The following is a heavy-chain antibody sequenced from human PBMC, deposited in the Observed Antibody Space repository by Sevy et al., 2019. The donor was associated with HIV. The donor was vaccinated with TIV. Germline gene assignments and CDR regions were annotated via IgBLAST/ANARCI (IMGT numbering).Heavy chain of an antibody. CDR2: ISWNSAFI. J-gene: IGHJ6*02. CDR3: ARDCSSATYLWGLDV. V-gene: IGHV3-9*01. CDR1: GFSFDDYA. D-gene: IGHD2-2*01. Sequence: GGSLRLSCAASGFSFDDYAMHWVRQAPGKGLEWVSGISWNSAFIGYADSVKGRFTISRDNAKKALYLQMNNLRADDTALYYCARDCSSATYLWGLDVWGQGTTVTVSS.